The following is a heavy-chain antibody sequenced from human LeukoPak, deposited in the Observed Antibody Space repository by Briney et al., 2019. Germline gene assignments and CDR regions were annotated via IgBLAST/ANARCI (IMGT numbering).Heavy chain of an antibody. J-gene: IGHJ4*02. CDR1: GFTFSSYG. D-gene: IGHD3-10*01. Sequence: GGSLRLSCAASGFTFSSYGMSWVRQAPGKGLEWVSAIGGSGGGTYYAGSVKGRFTISRDNSKNTLYLQMNSLRAEDTAVYYCAKVATGSYYNWPFDYWGQGTLVTVSS. CDR3: AKVATGSYYNWPFDY. V-gene: IGHV3-23*01. CDR2: IGGSGGGT.